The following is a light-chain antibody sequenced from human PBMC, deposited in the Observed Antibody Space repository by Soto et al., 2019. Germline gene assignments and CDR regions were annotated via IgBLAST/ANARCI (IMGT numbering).Light chain of an antibody. V-gene: IGLV7-46*01. Sequence: QAVVTQEPSLTVSPGGTVTLTCGSSTGAVTSGHYPYWFQQKPGQAPRTLIYDTSNKHSWTPARFSGSLLGGKAALTLSGAQPEDEAEYYCLLSYSGARSYVFGTGTKLIVL. J-gene: IGLJ1*01. CDR2: DTS. CDR1: TGAVTSGHY. CDR3: LLSYSGARSYV.